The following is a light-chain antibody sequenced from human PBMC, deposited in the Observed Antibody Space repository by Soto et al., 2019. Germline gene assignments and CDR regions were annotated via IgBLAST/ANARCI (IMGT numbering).Light chain of an antibody. CDR1: SSDVGGYNY. CDR2: DVS. Sequence: QSVLTQPASVSGSPGQSITISCTGTSSDVGGYNYVSWCQQHPGKAPKLMIYDVSNRPSGVSNRFSGSKSGNTASLTISGLQAEDEADYYCSSYTSSSTPPYVFGTGTKVTV. CDR3: SSYTSSSTPPYV. V-gene: IGLV2-14*01. J-gene: IGLJ1*01.